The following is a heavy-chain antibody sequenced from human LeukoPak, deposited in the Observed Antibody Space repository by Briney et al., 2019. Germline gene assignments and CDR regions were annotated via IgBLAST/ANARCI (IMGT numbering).Heavy chain of an antibody. CDR1: GFTFSNHW. D-gene: IGHD5-12*01. J-gene: IGHJ4*01. Sequence: GGSLRLSCAASGFTFSNHWMHWVRQVPGKGLVWVSRIDGGGSSTSYADSVKGRFSIFRDNAKSTLYLQMNSLRVDDTAVYYCARGPGNSGAAYVGDYWGHGTLVTVSS. CDR2: IDGGGSST. CDR3: ARGPGNSGAAYVGDY. V-gene: IGHV3-74*01.